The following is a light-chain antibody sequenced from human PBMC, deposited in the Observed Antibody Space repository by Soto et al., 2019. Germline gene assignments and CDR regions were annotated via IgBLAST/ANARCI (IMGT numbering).Light chain of an antibody. Sequence: EIVMMHSPATLSVSPGDRVTLSCWASQSVSNNLAWYQQKPGQAPRLLIYAAITRATGIPARFSGSGAGTEFTLTISSLQSEDFAVYYCQQYNKWPLTFGGGTKVEIK. CDR3: QQYNKWPLT. J-gene: IGKJ4*01. CDR2: AAI. CDR1: QSVSNN. V-gene: IGKV3-15*01.